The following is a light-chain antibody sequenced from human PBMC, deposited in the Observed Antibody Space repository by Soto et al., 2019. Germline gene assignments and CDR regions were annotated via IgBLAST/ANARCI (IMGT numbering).Light chain of an antibody. Sequence: QSGLTQPPSVSAATGQKVTISCSGSNSNFGSNYVAWYQHLPGTAPKLLIYDNYKRPSGIADRFSGSKSGTSATLAITGLQTGDEADYYCGTWDSSLRVVLFGGGTKLTVL. V-gene: IGLV1-51*01. J-gene: IGLJ2*01. CDR1: NSNFGSNY. CDR2: DNY. CDR3: GTWDSSLRVVL.